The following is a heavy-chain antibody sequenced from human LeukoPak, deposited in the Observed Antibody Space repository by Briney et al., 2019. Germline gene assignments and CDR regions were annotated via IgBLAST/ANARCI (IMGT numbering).Heavy chain of an antibody. CDR2: MNPNSGNT. J-gene: IGHJ4*02. V-gene: IGHV1-8*01. CDR1: GYTFTSCD. Sequence: GASVKVSCKASGYTFTSCDINWVRQATGQGLEWMGWMNPNSGNTGYGQSFQGRTTMTRDISIGTAYMELSNLTSEGTAIYYCTRGSSGRRDNWGQGTLVTVSA. D-gene: IGHD6-19*01. CDR3: TRGSSGRRDN.